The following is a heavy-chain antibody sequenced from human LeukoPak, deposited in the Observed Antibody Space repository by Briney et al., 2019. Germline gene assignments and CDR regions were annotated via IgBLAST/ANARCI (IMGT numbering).Heavy chain of an antibody. CDR3: ARYPRSNAFDT. Sequence: PSETLSLTCTVSGGSISSYYWSWIRQPPGKGLEWIGYIYYSGRRNYKPSLKRRVTISVDTSKKQFSLNLSSVTSADTALYYCARYPRSNAFDTSGQGTMVTVSS. CDR2: IYYSGRR. V-gene: IGHV4-59*08. J-gene: IGHJ3*02. CDR1: GGSISSYY.